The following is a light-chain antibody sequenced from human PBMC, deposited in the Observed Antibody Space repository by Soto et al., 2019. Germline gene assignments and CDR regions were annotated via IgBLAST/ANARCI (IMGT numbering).Light chain of an antibody. Sequence: DIQMSQSPSILSASVGDRVTITCRASQLVNSWLAWYQQKPGEAPKLLIYDATNLESGVPSRFSGSGSGTDFTLTISSLQPEDFATYYCLQHTNFPIPFGQGTRPEIK. V-gene: IGKV1-5*01. CDR1: QLVNSW. J-gene: IGKJ5*01. CDR2: DAT. CDR3: LQHTNFPIP.